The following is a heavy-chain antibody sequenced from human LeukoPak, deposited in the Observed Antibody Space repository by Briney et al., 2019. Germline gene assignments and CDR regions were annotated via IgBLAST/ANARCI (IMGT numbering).Heavy chain of an antibody. D-gene: IGHD4-17*01. Sequence: SETLSLTCTVSGGSISSGDYYWSWIRQPPGKGLEWIGYIYYSGSTYYNPSLKSRVTISVDTSKNQFSLKLSSVTAADTAVYYCARGRDYVAAVYYYGMDVWAKGPRSPSP. V-gene: IGHV4-30-4*01. J-gene: IGHJ6*02. CDR2: IYYSGST. CDR3: ARGRDYVAAVYYYGMDV. CDR1: GGSISSGDYY.